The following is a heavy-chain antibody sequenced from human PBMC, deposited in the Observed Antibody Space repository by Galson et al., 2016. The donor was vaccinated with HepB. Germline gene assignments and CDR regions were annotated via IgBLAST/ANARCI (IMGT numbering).Heavy chain of an antibody. CDR3: ARDRSGLLTGFSPDY. D-gene: IGHD3-9*01. J-gene: IGHJ4*02. Sequence: SVKVSCKASGYTFTNYGISWVRQAPGQGLEWMGWISPYNGHTDSPQNLQGRVTLTTDTSTTIAYMGLRSLRSDDTAVYFCARDRSGLLTGFSPDYWGQGTLVPVSS. CDR2: ISPYNGHT. V-gene: IGHV1-18*04. CDR1: GYTFTNYG.